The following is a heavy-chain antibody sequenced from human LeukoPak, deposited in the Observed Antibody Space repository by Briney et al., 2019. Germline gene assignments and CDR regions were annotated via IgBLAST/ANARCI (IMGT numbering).Heavy chain of an antibody. CDR3: ARQILWFGEPDAFDI. CDR1: GFTFDDYG. Sequence: PGGSLRLSCAASGFTFDDYGMSWVRQAPGKGLEWVSGINWNGSSTGYADSVKGRFTISRDNAKNSLYLQMNSLRAEDTALYYCARQILWFGEPDAFDIWGQGTMVTVSS. D-gene: IGHD3-10*01. J-gene: IGHJ3*02. CDR2: INWNGSST. V-gene: IGHV3-20*04.